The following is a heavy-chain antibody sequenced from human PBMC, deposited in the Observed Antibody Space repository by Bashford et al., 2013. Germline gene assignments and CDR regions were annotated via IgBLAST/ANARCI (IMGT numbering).Heavy chain of an antibody. J-gene: IGHJ3*02. CDR1: GGSISFSANYY. D-gene: IGHD6-19*01. V-gene: IGHV4-39*01. CDR3: VRPRGVAGVAAAWAFDI. Sequence: ETLSLTCTVSGGSISFSANYYWGWIRQPQGGLEWIASIYYSGNTHYNPSLKTRVTLSVDTSKNQFSLRLSSVTAADTAVYYCVRPRGVAGVAAAWAFDIWGRGTLVTVSS. CDR2: IYYSGNT.